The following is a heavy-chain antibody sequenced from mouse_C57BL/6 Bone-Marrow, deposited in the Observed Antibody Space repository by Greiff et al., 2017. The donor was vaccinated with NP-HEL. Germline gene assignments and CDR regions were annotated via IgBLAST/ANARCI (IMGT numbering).Heavy chain of an antibody. D-gene: IGHD2-1*01. Sequence: VKVVESGPELVKPGASVKISCKASGYAFSSSWMNWVKQRPGQGLEWIGRIYPGDGDTNYNGKFKGKATLTADKSSSTAYMQLSSLTSEDSAVYFCSSPSYYGNHYWYFDVWGTGTTVTVSS. CDR3: SSPSYYGNHYWYFDV. CDR1: GYAFSSSW. J-gene: IGHJ1*03. CDR2: IYPGDGDT. V-gene: IGHV1-82*01.